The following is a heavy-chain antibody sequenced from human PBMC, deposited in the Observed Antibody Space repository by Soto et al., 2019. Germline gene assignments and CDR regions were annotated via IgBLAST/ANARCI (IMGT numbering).Heavy chain of an antibody. J-gene: IGHJ4*02. CDR3: ASDYGGATLDYFDY. V-gene: IGHV1-2*02. D-gene: IGHD1-26*01. CDR2: INPNSGGT. CDR1: GYTFIGYY. Sequence: QEQLVQSGAEVKKPGASVKVSCKSSGYTFIGYYMHWARQAPGQGLEWVGWINPNSGGTNYAQKFQGRVTMTRDTSISTAYMELSRLRSDDTAVYYCASDYGGATLDYFDYWGQGTLVTVSS.